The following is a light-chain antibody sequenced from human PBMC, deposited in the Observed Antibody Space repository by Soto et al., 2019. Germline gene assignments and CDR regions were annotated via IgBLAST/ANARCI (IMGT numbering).Light chain of an antibody. Sequence: ETVMTQSPATLSLSPGERATLSCRASQSVSSNLAWYQQKPGQAPRLLIYGASTRATGIPAKFSGSGSGTEFTLTVSSLQSEDFAVYYCQQYNTWPLTFGGGTKVDIK. J-gene: IGKJ4*01. V-gene: IGKV3-15*01. CDR3: QQYNTWPLT. CDR1: QSVSSN. CDR2: GAS.